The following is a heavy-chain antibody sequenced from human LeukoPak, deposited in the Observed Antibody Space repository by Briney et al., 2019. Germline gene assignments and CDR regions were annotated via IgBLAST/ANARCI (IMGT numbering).Heavy chain of an antibody. CDR2: IYPGDSDT. CDR1: GYSFTSYC. Sequence: GESLKISCKGFGYSFTSYCIGWVRQMPGKSLEWTEIIYPGDSDTRYSPSFQAQVNISADKFISNAFLQWSSLKDSDTAMYYCARHGYSNYGGNDYWGQATLVTVSS. CDR3: ARHGYSNYGGNDY. J-gene: IGHJ4*02. V-gene: IGHV5-51*01. D-gene: IGHD4-11*01.